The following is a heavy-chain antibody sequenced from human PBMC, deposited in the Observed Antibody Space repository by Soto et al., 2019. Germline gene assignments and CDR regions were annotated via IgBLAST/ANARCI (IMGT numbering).Heavy chain of an antibody. V-gene: IGHV1-69*06. CDR3: ARAFDDRGIVVVPAGNPWDYGMDV. Sequence: QVPLVQSGTEVKKPGSSVKVSCKASGGTLSNNAISWVRQAPGQGLEWMGGIIPLSATTNYAQKFQGRVTSIADRATSTAYMAPTSLTSEDTAVYYCARAFDDRGIVVVPAGNPWDYGMDVWGQGTTVTVSS. D-gene: IGHD2-2*01. J-gene: IGHJ6*02. CDR1: GGTLSNNA. CDR2: IIPLSATT.